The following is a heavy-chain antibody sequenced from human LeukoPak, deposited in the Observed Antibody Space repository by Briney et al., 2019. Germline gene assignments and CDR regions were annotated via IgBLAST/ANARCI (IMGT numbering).Heavy chain of an antibody. J-gene: IGHJ6*04. Sequence: SQTLSLTCALSGDTLSSNSAAWHWIRHSPSRGLEWLGRTYYRSKLYNDYPVSVKSRITINPHTSKKQFSLQLNSVTPEDTAVYYCAREGTYYYGMEVSGKGTPVTVSS. CDR3: AREGTYYYGMEV. CDR2: TYYRSKLYN. V-gene: IGHV6-1*01. CDR1: GDTLSSNSAA.